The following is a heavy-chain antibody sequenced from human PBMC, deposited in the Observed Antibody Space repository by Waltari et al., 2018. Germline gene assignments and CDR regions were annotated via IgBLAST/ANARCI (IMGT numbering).Heavy chain of an antibody. CDR3: ARAPGSSWSLGNWFDP. Sequence: QVQLQQWGAGLLKPSETLSLTCAVYGGSFSGYYWSWIRQPPGKGLEWIGEINHSGSTNYNPSLKSRVTISVDTSKNQFSLKLSSVTAADTAVYYCARAPGSSWSLGNWFDPWGQGTLVTVSS. CDR1: GGSFSGYY. J-gene: IGHJ5*02. CDR2: INHSGST. D-gene: IGHD6-6*01. V-gene: IGHV4-34*01.